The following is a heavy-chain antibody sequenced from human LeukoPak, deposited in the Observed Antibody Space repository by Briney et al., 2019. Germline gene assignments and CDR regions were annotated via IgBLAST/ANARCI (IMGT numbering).Heavy chain of an antibody. CDR3: AKGTAMVTKDFDY. Sequence: PGGSLRLSCAASGFTFDDYAMHWVRQAPGKGLEWVSGISWNSGSIGYADSVKGRFTISRDNAKNSLYLQMNSLRAEDTDLYYCAKGTAMVTKDFDYWGQGTLVTVSS. CDR2: ISWNSGSI. J-gene: IGHJ4*02. D-gene: IGHD5-18*01. CDR1: GFTFDDYA. V-gene: IGHV3-9*01.